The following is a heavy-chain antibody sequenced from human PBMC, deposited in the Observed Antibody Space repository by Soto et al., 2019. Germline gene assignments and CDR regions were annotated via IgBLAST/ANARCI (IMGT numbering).Heavy chain of an antibody. Sequence: QVQLQESGPGLVKPSETLSLTCTVSGGSISSHYWSWIRQPPGKGLVWFGYIYYGGSTNYNPSLKSRVTMSLDTSKNQCSLKLSPVTAADTAVYYCARDLAVTTACFAPWGQGTLVTVSS. CDR2: IYYGGST. CDR1: GGSISSHY. D-gene: IGHD4-17*01. J-gene: IGHJ5*02. CDR3: ARDLAVTTACFAP. V-gene: IGHV4-59*11.